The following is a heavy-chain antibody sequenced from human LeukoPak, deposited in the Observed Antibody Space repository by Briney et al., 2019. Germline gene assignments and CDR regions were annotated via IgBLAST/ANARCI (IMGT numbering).Heavy chain of an antibody. CDR1: GYTFMTYG. Sequence: GASVKVSCKASGYTFMTYGISWVRQAPGQGLEWMAWISTFNGNTYYAQNLQGRLTMTTDTSTSTAYMELTNLRSDDTALYYCARDRYEDSSSRVFDYWGQGTLVTVSS. CDR3: ARDRYEDSSSRVFDY. V-gene: IGHV1-18*01. J-gene: IGHJ4*02. D-gene: IGHD6-6*01. CDR2: ISTFNGNT.